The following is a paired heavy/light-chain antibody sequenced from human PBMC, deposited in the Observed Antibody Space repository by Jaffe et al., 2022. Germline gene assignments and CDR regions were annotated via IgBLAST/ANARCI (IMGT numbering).Heavy chain of an antibody. CDR2: IYSGGSP. CDR1: GFTVGFSY. D-gene: IGHD3-16*01. CDR3: AKQASPLTGWFDP. Sequence: EVELVESGGGFVQPGGSLRLSCAASGFTVGFSYMTWVRQAPGKGLEWVSLIYSGGSPYYADSVKGRFTISRDNSKNTLYLQMNSLKPEDTAVYYCAKQASPLTGWFDPWGQGTLVTVSS. J-gene: IGHJ5*02. V-gene: IGHV3-66*02.
Light chain of an antibody. V-gene: IGLV1-44*01. CDR3: AAWDDSLNGPV. Sequence: QSVLTQPPSASGTPGQRVTISCSGSSSNIGSNNINWYQQLPGTAPKLLIYSNNQRPSGVPDRFSGSKSGTSASLAVSGLQSEDEADYYCAAWDDSLNGPVFGTGTKVTVL. J-gene: IGLJ1*01. CDR1: SSNIGSNN. CDR2: SNN.